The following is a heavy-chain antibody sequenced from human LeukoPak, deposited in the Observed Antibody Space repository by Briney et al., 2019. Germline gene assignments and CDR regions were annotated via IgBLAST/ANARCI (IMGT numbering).Heavy chain of an antibody. V-gene: IGHV1-69*01. J-gene: IGHJ4*02. D-gene: IGHD2-15*01. CDR2: IIPIFGST. CDR1: GGALSTYA. Sequence: GSSVKVSCKASGGALSTYAISWVRQAPGQGLEWMGGIIPIFGSTNYAQNFQGRVTITADESTYTTYMELTGPKAEDTAVYSCAGGLYCSGGGCYTGFFDSWGQGTLVTVSS. CDR3: AGGLYCSGGGCYTGFFDS.